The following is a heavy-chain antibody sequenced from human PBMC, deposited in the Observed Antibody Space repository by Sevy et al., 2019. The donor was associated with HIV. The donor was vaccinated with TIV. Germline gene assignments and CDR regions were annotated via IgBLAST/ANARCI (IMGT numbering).Heavy chain of an antibody. CDR1: GFTVGSTY. V-gene: IGHV3-66*02. D-gene: IGHD2-15*01. J-gene: IGHJ6*03. CDR2: IYSGGNT. CDR3: VREATRYCSGGDSSGLNYDFYMDI. Sequence: GGSLRLSCAASGFTVGSTYMSWVRQAPGKGLEWVSIIYSGGNTYYADSVKGRFIISRDDSRNTLYLQMNSLRGDDTAVYFCVREATRYCSGGDSSGLNYDFYMDIWGQGTTVSVSS.